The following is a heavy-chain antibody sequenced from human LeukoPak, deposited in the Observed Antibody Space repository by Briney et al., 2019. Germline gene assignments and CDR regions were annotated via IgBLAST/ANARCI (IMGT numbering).Heavy chain of an antibody. Sequence: SETLSLTCAVYGGSFSGYYWSWLRQPPGKGLKWIGEINHSGGTNYNPSLKSRVSISVDTSTNQFSLKLRSVPAADTAVYYCARRQGGRTGTRGVWFDPWGQGTLVTVSS. V-gene: IGHV4-34*01. D-gene: IGHD1-1*01. CDR2: INHSGGT. CDR3: ARRQGGRTGTRGVWFDP. CDR1: GGSFSGYY. J-gene: IGHJ5*02.